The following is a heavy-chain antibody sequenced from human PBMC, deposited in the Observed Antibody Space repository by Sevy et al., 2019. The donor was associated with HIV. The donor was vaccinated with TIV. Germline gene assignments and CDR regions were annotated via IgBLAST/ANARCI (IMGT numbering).Heavy chain of an antibody. CDR1: GFTFTTYY. Sequence: GGSLRLSCVASGFTFTTYYMHWVRQAPGKGLEWVSSITSGGDYMNYADSMKGRITISRGNAKNSLYLQVNSLRAEDTAVYYCAREGYGSGNYPFDYWGRGTLVTVSS. CDR2: ITSGGDYM. J-gene: IGHJ4*02. V-gene: IGHV3-21*01. D-gene: IGHD3-10*01. CDR3: AREGYGSGNYPFDY.